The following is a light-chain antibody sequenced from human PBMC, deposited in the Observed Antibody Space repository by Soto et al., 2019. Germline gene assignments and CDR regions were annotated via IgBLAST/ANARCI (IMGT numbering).Light chain of an antibody. Sequence: EIVLTQSPVTLSLSPGERATLSCRASQSVSSSLAWYQQKPGQAPRLLIYGASTRATGIPARFSGSGSGTEFTLTISSLQSEDFAVYYCQQYNDWWTFGQGTKVDIK. J-gene: IGKJ1*01. CDR2: GAS. CDR1: QSVSSS. CDR3: QQYNDWWT. V-gene: IGKV3-15*01.